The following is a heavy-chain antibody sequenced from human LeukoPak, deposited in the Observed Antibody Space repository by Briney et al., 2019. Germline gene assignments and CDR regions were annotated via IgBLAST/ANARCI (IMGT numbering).Heavy chain of an antibody. Sequence: ASVKVSCKASGGTFSSYAISWVRQAPGQRLEWMGWINAGNGNTKYSQKFQGRVTITRDTSANTAYMELSSLRSEDTAVYYCASHPLLDYYDSSGYYGYDYWGQGTLVTVSS. CDR1: GGTFSSYA. D-gene: IGHD3-22*01. CDR2: INAGNGNT. CDR3: ASHPLLDYYDSSGYYGYDY. J-gene: IGHJ4*02. V-gene: IGHV1-3*01.